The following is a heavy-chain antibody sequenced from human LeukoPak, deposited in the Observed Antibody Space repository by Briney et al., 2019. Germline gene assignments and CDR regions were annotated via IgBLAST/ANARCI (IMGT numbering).Heavy chain of an antibody. CDR2: INAGNGNT. V-gene: IGHV1-3*01. CDR3: AREHDYGGPYNWFDP. CDR1: GYTFTTYG. Sequence: ASVKVSCKASGYTFTTYGISWVRQAPGQRLEWMGWINAGNGNTKYSQKFQGRVTITRDTSASTAYMDLSSLRSEDTAVYYCAREHDYGGPYNWFDPWGQGTLVTVSS. J-gene: IGHJ5*02. D-gene: IGHD4-17*01.